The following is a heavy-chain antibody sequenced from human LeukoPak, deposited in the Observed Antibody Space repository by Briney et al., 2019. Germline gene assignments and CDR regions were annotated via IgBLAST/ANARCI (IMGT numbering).Heavy chain of an antibody. D-gene: IGHD2-21*02. J-gene: IGHJ4*02. CDR3: VREGNELLSKNFDY. CDR2: INPHSGGT. Sequence: ASVKASCKASGFTFTGYYIHWVRQAPGQGLEWMGYINPHSGGTNSPQKFQGRVTMTTDTSISAAYMELSSLISDNTAMYYCVREGNELLSKNFDYWGQGTLVTVSS. V-gene: IGHV1-2*02. CDR1: GFTFTGYY.